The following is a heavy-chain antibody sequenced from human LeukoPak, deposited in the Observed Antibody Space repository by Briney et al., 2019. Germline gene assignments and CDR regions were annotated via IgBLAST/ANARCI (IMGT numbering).Heavy chain of an antibody. D-gene: IGHD5-18*01. Sequence: SVTVSCKASGGTFSSYAISWVRQAPGQGLEWMGRIIPILGIANYAQKVQGRVTITADKSTSTTYMELSSLRSEDTAVYYCARVDTAMVIDYWGQGTLVTVSS. J-gene: IGHJ4*02. CDR2: IIPILGIA. V-gene: IGHV1-69*04. CDR3: ARVDTAMVIDY. CDR1: GGTFSSYA.